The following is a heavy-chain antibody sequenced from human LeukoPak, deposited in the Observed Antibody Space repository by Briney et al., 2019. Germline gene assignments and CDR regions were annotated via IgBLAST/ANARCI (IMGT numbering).Heavy chain of an antibody. CDR2: IYHSGST. CDR1: GGSISSGGYY. CDR3: ARDSREGSSSWYWFDP. J-gene: IGHJ5*02. V-gene: IGHV4-30-2*01. Sequence: PSETLSLTCTVSGGSISSGGYYWSWIRQPPGKGLEWIGYIYHSGSTYYNPSLKSRVTISVDRSKNQFSLKLSSVTAADTAVYYCARDSREGSSSWYWFDPWGQGTLVTVSS. D-gene: IGHD6-13*01.